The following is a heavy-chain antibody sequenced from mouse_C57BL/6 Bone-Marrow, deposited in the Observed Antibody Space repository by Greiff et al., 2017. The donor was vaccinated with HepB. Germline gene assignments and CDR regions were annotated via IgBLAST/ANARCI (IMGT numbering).Heavy chain of an antibody. D-gene: IGHD1-1*01. J-gene: IGHJ1*03. CDR2: INPSYGGT. V-gene: IGHV1-53*01. CDR1: GYTFTSYW. CDR3: ARRDYYGSRWYFDV. Sequence: VQLQQPGTELVKPGASVKLSCKASGYTFTSYWMHWVKQRPGQGLEWIGNINPSYGGTNYNEKFKSKATLTVDKSSSTAYMQLSSLTSEDSAVYYCARRDYYGSRWYFDVWGTGTTVTVSS.